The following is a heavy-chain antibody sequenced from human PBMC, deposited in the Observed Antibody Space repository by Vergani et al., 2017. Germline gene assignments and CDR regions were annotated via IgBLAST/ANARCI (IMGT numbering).Heavy chain of an antibody. CDR1: GGSLTSYH. V-gene: IGHV4-34*01. CDR2: IGHTGRP. D-gene: IGHD4-11*01. CDR3: ARLNTETNGHRYFYYYMDV. J-gene: IGHJ6*03. Sequence: QVQLQQWGGGLLKPSETLSLTCVVHGGSLTSYHWTWIRQSPGEGLERGGDIGHTGRPDYNPSPNSRLTMSVDNSRNQFSLTLNSVTATDTAIYFCARLNTETNGHRYFYYYMDVWGQGTPGTVS.